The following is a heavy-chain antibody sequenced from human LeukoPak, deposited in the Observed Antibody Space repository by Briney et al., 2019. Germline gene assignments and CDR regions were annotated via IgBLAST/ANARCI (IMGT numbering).Heavy chain of an antibody. CDR3: ARRAGGYSHPYDY. Sequence: GGSLRLSCAASGFTYTKHAMHWVRQAPGKGLEWVAVISYDGSNKKYADSVKGRFTISRDNSKNTLYLQMNSLRAEDTAVYYCARRAGGYSHPYDYWGQGILVTVSS. V-gene: IGHV3-30*04. D-gene: IGHD4-23*01. J-gene: IGHJ4*02. CDR2: ISYDGSNK. CDR1: GFTYTKHA.